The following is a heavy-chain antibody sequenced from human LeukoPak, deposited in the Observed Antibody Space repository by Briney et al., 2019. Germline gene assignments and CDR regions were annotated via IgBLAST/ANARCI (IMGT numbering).Heavy chain of an antibody. CDR3: AREVLVRGVRGYYFDY. Sequence: SETLSLTCTVSGGSISSYYWSWIRQPAGKGLEWIGRIYTSGSTNYNPSLKSRVTMSVDTSKNQFSLKLSSVTAADTAVYYCAREVLVRGVRGYYFDYWGQGTLVTVSS. V-gene: IGHV4-4*07. D-gene: IGHD3-10*01. CDR2: IYTSGST. CDR1: GGSISSYY. J-gene: IGHJ4*02.